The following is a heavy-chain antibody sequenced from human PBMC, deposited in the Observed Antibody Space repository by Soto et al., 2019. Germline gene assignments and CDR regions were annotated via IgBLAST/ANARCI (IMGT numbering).Heavy chain of an antibody. J-gene: IGHJ6*02. CDR1: GFTFSSHW. V-gene: IGHV3-74*01. Sequence: PGGSLRLSCEVSGFTFSSHWMHWARQAPGKGLVWVSYINSDGTTTTHADSVKGRLTISRDNAKNTLYLQMNSLRAEDTAVYYCARDVSYSMDVWGQGTTVTVSS. CDR2: INSDGTTT. CDR3: ARDVSYSMDV.